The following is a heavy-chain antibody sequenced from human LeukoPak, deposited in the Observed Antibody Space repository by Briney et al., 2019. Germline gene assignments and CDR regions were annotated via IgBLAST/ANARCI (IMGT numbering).Heavy chain of an antibody. D-gene: IGHD6-19*01. CDR1: GFTFSSYA. J-gene: IGHJ4*02. CDR2: ISYDGSNK. CDR3: ARDLRRARCPYSSGWYDY. V-gene: IGHV3-30-3*01. Sequence: PGGSLRLSCAASGFTFSSYAMHWVRQAPGKGLEWVAVISYDGSNKYYADSVKGRFTISRDNSKNTLYLQMNSLRAEDTAVYHCARDLRRARCPYSSGWYDYWGQGTLVTVSS.